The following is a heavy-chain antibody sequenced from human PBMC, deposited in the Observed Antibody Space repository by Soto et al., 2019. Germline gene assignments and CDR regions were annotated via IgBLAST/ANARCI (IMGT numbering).Heavy chain of an antibody. Sequence: ASVKVSCKASGYTFTSYYMHWVRQAPGQGLEWVGIINPSGGSTSYAQKFQGRVTMARDTSTSTVYMELSSLRSEDTAVYYCAREGIAAAGWKPAGNWFDPWGQGTLVTVSS. J-gene: IGHJ5*02. V-gene: IGHV1-46*01. D-gene: IGHD6-13*01. CDR2: INPSGGST. CDR1: GYTFTSYY. CDR3: AREGIAAAGWKPAGNWFDP.